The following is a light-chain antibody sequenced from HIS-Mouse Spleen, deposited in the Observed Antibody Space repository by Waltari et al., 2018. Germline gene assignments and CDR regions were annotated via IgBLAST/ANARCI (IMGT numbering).Light chain of an antibody. CDR3: QSYDSSNLV. Sequence: NFMLTQPHSVSESPGKTVTISCTRSSGSIASNYLHRYQQRPGSAPTTVIYEDNQRPSGVPDRFSGSIDSSSNSASLTISGLKTEDEADYYCQSYDSSNLVFGGGTKLTVL. CDR1: SGSIASNY. V-gene: IGLV6-57*04. J-gene: IGLJ3*02. CDR2: EDN.